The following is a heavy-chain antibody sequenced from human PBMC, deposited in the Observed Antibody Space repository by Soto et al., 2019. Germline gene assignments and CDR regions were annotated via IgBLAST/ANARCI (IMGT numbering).Heavy chain of an antibody. J-gene: IGHJ6*02. CDR1: GFTFSSYG. D-gene: IGHD3-3*01. Sequence: GGSLRLSCAASGFTFSSYGMHWVRQAPGKGLEWVAVIWYDGSNKYYADSVKGRFTISRDNSKNTLYLQMNSLRAEDTAVYYCARGRYYDFWSGRSYGMDVWGQGTTVTVSS. CDR2: IWYDGSNK. V-gene: IGHV3-33*01. CDR3: ARGRYYDFWSGRSYGMDV.